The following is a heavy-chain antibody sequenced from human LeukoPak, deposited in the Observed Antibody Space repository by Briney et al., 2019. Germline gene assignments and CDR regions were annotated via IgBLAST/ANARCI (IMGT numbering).Heavy chain of an antibody. CDR1: GFTFSSYA. CDR2: ISYDGSNK. V-gene: IGHV3-30-3*01. Sequence: HPGGSLRLSCAASGFTFSSYAMHWVRQAPGKGLEWVAVISYDGSNKYYADSVKGRFTISRDNAKNSLYLQMNSLRAEDTAVYYCARGANTYYYDSSGYYWWGQGTLVTVSS. J-gene: IGHJ4*02. CDR3: ARGANTYYYDSSGYYW. D-gene: IGHD3-22*01.